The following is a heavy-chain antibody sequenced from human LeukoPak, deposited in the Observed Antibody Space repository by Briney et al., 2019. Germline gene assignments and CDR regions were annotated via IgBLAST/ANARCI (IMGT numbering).Heavy chain of an antibody. D-gene: IGHD3-22*01. CDR2: IKQDGSIK. CDR1: GFSFSNYW. CDR3: ARAPPRFDSSGYYPDY. Sequence: GGSLRLSCAASGFSFSNYWMSWVRQAPGKGLEWVANIKQDGSIKNYVDSVKGRFTISRDNAKNSLYLQVNSLRVEDTAVYYCARAPPRFDSSGYYPDYWGQGTLLTVSS. V-gene: IGHV3-7*02. J-gene: IGHJ4*02.